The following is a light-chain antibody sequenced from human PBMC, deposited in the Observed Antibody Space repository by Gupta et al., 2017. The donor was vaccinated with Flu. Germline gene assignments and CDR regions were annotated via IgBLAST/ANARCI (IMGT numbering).Light chain of an antibody. V-gene: IGKV3-11*01. CDR1: QSVSTY. Sequence: IVLTQSPATLSLSPGERATLFCRASQSVSTYLTWYQHKPGQAPRLLIYDASNRATGIPARCSGSGSGTDFTLIISSREPEDYAVYYCQKRSDWSPYTFGQGTRLEI. J-gene: IGKJ2*01. CDR2: DAS. CDR3: QKRSDWSPYT.